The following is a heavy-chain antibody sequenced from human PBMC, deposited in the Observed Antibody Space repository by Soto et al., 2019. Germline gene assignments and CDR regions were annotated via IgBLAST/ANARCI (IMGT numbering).Heavy chain of an antibody. CDR1: GGSISSSSYY. CDR2: IYYSGST. CDR3: ARQGTGSDFDY. V-gene: IGHV4-39*01. Sequence: QLQLQESGPGLVKPSETLSLTCTVSGGSISSSSYYWGWIRQPPGKVLEWFGSIYYSGSTYHNPSLKCRVTISVDTAKNQFSLKLSSVTAADTAVYYCARQGTGSDFDYWGQGTLVTVSS. J-gene: IGHJ4*02. D-gene: IGHD1-1*01.